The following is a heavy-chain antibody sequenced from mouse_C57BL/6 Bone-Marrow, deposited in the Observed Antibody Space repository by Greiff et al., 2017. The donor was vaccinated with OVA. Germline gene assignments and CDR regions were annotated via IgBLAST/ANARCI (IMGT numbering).Heavy chain of an antibody. CDR2: IDPSDSYT. CDR1: GYTFTSYW. CDR3: ARLETTVVPWYFDV. Sequence: QVQLKQPGAELVMPGASVKLSCKASGYTFTSYWMHWVKQRPGQGLEWIGEIDPSDSYTNYNQKFKGKSTLTVDKSSSTAYMQLSSLTSEDSAVYYCARLETTVVPWYFDVWGTGTTVTVSS. V-gene: IGHV1-69*01. J-gene: IGHJ1*03. D-gene: IGHD1-1*01.